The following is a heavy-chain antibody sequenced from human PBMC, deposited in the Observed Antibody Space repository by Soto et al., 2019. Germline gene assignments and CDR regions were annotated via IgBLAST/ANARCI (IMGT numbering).Heavy chain of an antibody. CDR1: EYTFTNYW. D-gene: IGHD2-2*01. J-gene: IGHJ4*02. CDR2: IYPGDSDT. V-gene: IGHV5-51*01. Sequence: VESMKISCKGSEYTFTNYWSAWVRQMPGKGLEWMGVIYPGDSDTIYSPSFQGQVTMSADKSINTAYLQWNTLKASDTAMYYCARHAAYCSSTTCSQNDYWGQGTLVTVSS. CDR3: ARHAAYCSSTTCSQNDY.